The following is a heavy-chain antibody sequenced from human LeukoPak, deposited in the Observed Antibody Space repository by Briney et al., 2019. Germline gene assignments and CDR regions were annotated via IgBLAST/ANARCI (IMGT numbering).Heavy chain of an antibody. Sequence: HAGGSLRLSCAASGFTFNTYAMHWVRQAPGKGLEWVAVVWYDGSDTYYGDSVKGRFTISRDSSKNTLYLQMNSLRGEDTAVYYCARGGSTWCYFDYWGQGTLVTVSS. J-gene: IGHJ4*02. CDR3: ARGGSTWCYFDY. V-gene: IGHV3-33*01. CDR1: GFTFNTYA. D-gene: IGHD6-13*01. CDR2: VWYDGSDT.